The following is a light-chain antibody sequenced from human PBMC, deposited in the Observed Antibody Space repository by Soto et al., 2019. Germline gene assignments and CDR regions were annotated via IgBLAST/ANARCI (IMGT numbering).Light chain of an antibody. V-gene: IGKV3D-20*01. Sequence: IVLTQSPATLSLSPGERVTLSCGASQSLTNNFLAWYQQRPGLAPRLLIFDASTRASGVPDRFSGSGSGTDFTLTISRLEPEDFAVYYCQQFGNSPTFGGGTKVDIK. CDR1: QSLTNNF. J-gene: IGKJ4*01. CDR3: QQFGNSPT. CDR2: DAS.